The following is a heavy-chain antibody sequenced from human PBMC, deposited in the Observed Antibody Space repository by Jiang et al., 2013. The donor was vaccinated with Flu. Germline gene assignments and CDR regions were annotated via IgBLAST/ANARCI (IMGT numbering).Heavy chain of an antibody. D-gene: IGHD5-12*01. Sequence: PGLVKPSETLSLTCTVSGGSISSGSYYWGWIRQPPGKGLEWIGNIYHIGTTKYNPSLQSRVTISVDTSKNQFSLKLSSVTAADTAVYYCARDANSGYEFDYWGPGNPGHR. CDR2: IYHIGTT. J-gene: IGHJ4*02. CDR3: ARDANSGYEFDY. CDR1: GGSISSGSYY. V-gene: IGHV4-39*07.